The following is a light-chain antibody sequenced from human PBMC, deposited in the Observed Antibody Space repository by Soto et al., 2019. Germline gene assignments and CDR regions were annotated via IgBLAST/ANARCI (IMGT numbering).Light chain of an antibody. J-gene: IGKJ1*01. CDR1: QSITCRS. CDR2: SIS. V-gene: IGKV3-20*01. CDR3: QHYQKSRS. Sequence: IVLTQSPGTPSLSPGERATLSCTASQSITCRSLAWYHQKPVQAPRLLISSISNRATGIPDRLSASGYRADTTISISRLKPEEFAVDYCQHYQKSRSFGQGTKVEIE.